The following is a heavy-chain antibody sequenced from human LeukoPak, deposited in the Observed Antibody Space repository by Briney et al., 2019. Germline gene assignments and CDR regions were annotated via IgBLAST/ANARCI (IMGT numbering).Heavy chain of an antibody. D-gene: IGHD6-19*01. V-gene: IGHV3-43*02. J-gene: IGHJ4*02. CDR3: AKDYDRTPGYSSAWYY. CDR2: ISGDGGTT. Sequence: ETLSPTCTVSGASIQSNYWSWVRQAPGKGLEWISLISGDGGTTSYADSVKGRFTISRDNTKNSLYLQMNSLTTEDTALYYCAKDYDRTPGYSSAWYYWGQGTLVTVSS. CDR1: GASIQSNY.